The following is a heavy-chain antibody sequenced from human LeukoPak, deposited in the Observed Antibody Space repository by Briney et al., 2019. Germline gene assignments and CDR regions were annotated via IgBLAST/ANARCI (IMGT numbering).Heavy chain of an antibody. CDR1: GYTFTSSD. Sequence: GASVKVSCKASGYTFTSSDINWVRQAPGQGLEWMGWMNPNSANTGYAQKVQGRVTMTRDTSINTAYMVLSSLRSEDTAVYYCARAISYYDSSGYYVYYFDSWGQGTLVTVSS. CDR3: ARAISYYDSSGYYVYYFDS. J-gene: IGHJ4*02. V-gene: IGHV1-8*01. CDR2: MNPNSANT. D-gene: IGHD3-22*01.